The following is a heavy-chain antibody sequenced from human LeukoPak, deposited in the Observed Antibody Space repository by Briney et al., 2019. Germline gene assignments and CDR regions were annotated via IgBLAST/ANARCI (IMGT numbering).Heavy chain of an antibody. CDR3: ARVLKQLAAVDY. D-gene: IGHD6-13*01. V-gene: IGHV1-3*01. CDR1: GYTFTSYA. Sequence: GASVKVSCKASGYTFTSYAMHWVRQAPGQRFEWLGWINAGNGNTKYSQKFQGRVTITRDTSASTAYMELSSLRSEDTAVYYCARVLKQLAAVDYWGQGTLVTVSS. CDR2: INAGNGNT. J-gene: IGHJ4*02.